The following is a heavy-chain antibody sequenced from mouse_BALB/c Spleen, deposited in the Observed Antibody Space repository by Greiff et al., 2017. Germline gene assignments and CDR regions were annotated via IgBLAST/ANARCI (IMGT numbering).Heavy chain of an antibody. CDR3: ARGYYYAMDY. J-gene: IGHJ4*01. CDR1: GYTFTSYW. D-gene: IGHD2-2*01. CDR2: IYPGDGDT. V-gene: IGHV1-87*01. Sequence: QVQLKESGAELARPGASVKLSCKASGYTFTSYWMQWVKQRPGQGLEWIGAIYPGDGDTRYTQKFKGKATLTADKSSSTAYMQLSSLASEDSAVYYCARGYYYAMDYWGQGTSVTVSS.